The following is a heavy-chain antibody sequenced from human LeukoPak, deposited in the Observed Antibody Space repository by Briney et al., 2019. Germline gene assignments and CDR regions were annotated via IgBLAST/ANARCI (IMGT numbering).Heavy chain of an antibody. J-gene: IGHJ4*02. V-gene: IGHV1-2*02. Sequence: GASVKVSCQASGYTFTGYYMHWVRQAPGQGLEWMGGINPNSGGTNYAQKFQGRVTMTRDTSISTAYMELSRLRSDDTAVYYFARIWSGYYTDDYWGQGTLVTVSS. CDR3: ARIWSGYYTDDY. CDR1: GYTFTGYY. CDR2: INPNSGGT. D-gene: IGHD3-3*01.